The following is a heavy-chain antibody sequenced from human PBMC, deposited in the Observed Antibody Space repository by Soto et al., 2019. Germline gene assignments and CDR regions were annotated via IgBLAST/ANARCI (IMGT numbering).Heavy chain of an antibody. CDR3: AKGRQQLVHYGMDV. J-gene: IGHJ6*02. D-gene: IGHD6-13*01. CDR2: ISWNSGSI. Sequence: PGGSLRLSCAASGFTFDDYAMHWVRQAPGKGLEWVSGISWNSGSIGYADSVKGRFTISRDNAKNSLYLQMNSLRAEDTALYYCAKGRQQLVHYGMDVWGQGTTVTVSS. CDR1: GFTFDDYA. V-gene: IGHV3-9*01.